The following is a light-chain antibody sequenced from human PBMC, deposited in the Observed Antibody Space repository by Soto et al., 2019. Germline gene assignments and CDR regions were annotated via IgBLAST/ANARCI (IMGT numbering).Light chain of an antibody. J-gene: IGKJ1*01. CDR1: QSLLHSNGYNY. Sequence: DIVMTQSPLSLPDTPGEPASISCRSSQSLLHSNGYNYLDWYLQKPGQSPQVLIYLGSNRASGVPDRFSGSGSGTDFTLKISRVEAEDVGVYYCMQPLQTPWTFGQGTKVEIK. V-gene: IGKV2-28*01. CDR2: LGS. CDR3: MQPLQTPWT.